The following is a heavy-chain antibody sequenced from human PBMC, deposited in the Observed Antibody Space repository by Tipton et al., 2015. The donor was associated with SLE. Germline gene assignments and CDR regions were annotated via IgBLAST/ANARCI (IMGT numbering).Heavy chain of an antibody. CDR1: GYTFTTYG. V-gene: IGHV1-18*01. J-gene: IGHJ4*02. Sequence: QVQLVQSGVEVKKPGASVRVSCKASGYTFTTYGISWVRQAPGQGLEWMGWISGYNGNSHFSRRMEGRVTLSIDKSTSTAYMELTSLTFDDTAVYFCARDLKLYGDPKPGGASAYWGQGTLVTVSS. D-gene: IGHD2-8*02. CDR2: ISGYNGNS. CDR3: ARDLKLYGDPKPGGASAY.